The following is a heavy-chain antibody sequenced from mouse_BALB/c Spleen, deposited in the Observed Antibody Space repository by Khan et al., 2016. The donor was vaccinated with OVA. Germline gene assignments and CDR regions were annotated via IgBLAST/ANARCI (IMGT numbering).Heavy chain of an antibody. Sequence: QVQLQQSGPELVRPGVSVKISCKGSGYTFTDYAMYWVKQSHAKSLEWIGLISTYSGNTNYNQKCRGKATMTVDKSSSTAYMELARLTSESSAIYYCARPAYDGYYDYWGQGTTLTVSS. CDR1: GYTFTDYA. V-gene: IGHV1S137*01. D-gene: IGHD2-3*01. J-gene: IGHJ2*01. CDR2: ISTYSGNT. CDR3: ARPAYDGYYDY.